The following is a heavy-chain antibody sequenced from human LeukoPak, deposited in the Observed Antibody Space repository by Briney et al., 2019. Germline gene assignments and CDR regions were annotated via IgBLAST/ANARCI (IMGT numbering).Heavy chain of an antibody. Sequence: SETLSLTCTVSGGSISSYYWSWIRQPAGKGLEWIGYIYYSGSTYYNPSLKSRVTISVDTSKNQFSLKLSSVTAADTAVYYCARGSDYYGSGSPYWGQGTLVTVSS. CDR2: IYYSGST. CDR3: ARGSDYYGSGSPY. V-gene: IGHV4-59*06. CDR1: GGSISSYY. J-gene: IGHJ1*01. D-gene: IGHD3-10*01.